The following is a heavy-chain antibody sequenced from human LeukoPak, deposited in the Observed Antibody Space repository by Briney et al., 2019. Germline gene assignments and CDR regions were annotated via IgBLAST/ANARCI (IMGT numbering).Heavy chain of an antibody. Sequence: ASVKVSCKASGYTFTGYYMHWVRQAPGQGLEWMGWINPNSGGTNYAQKFQGWVTMTRDTSISTAYMELSRLRSDDTAVYYCARVRDSRLGELSTYFDYWGQGTLVTVSS. D-gene: IGHD3-16*02. CDR3: ARVRDSRLGELSTYFDY. CDR1: GYTFTGYY. V-gene: IGHV1-2*04. J-gene: IGHJ4*02. CDR2: INPNSGGT.